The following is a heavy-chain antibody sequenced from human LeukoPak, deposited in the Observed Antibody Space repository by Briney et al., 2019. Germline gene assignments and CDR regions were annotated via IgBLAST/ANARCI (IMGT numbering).Heavy chain of an antibody. V-gene: IGHV1-18*01. CDR2: ISVYNGNT. J-gene: IGHJ4*02. Sequence: ASVKVSCKASGYSFTTYGISRLRQAPGHGLEWIAWISVYNGNTNYADKVRGRVLVTTDISATTAYLELKSLRYDDTGVYYCAKMDPDSSGFFSNWGQGTPVTVSS. CDR1: GYSFTTYG. D-gene: IGHD3-22*01. CDR3: AKMDPDSSGFFSN.